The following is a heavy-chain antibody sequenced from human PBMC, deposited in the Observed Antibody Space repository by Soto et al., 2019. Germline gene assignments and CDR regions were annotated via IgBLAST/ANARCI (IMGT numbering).Heavy chain of an antibody. D-gene: IGHD3-10*01. CDR3: AREGGGGPFDY. V-gene: IGHV3-23*01. Sequence: LGSGGGPVQPGGSLRLSCEASGFIFSAYFMTWVRQAPGKGLEWVSGISGPGSDTDYADSVKGRFTISRDNYKNTLFLQMSSLRVEDTAVYYCAREGGGGPFDYWSQGTLVTVSS. CDR1: GFIFSAYF. CDR2: ISGPGSDT. J-gene: IGHJ4*02.